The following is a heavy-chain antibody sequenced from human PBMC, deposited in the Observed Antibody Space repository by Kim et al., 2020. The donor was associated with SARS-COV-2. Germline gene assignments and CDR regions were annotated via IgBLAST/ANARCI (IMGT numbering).Heavy chain of an antibody. CDR3: ARGRWELPH. V-gene: IGHV3-49*04. CDR1: GFYFADYT. J-gene: IGHJ4*02. Sequence: GGSLRLSCTPSGFYFADYTMTWVRQAPGKGLEWVGCIRSNKYGGTTEYGASVSGRFTISRDDSKGIAYLQMSSLKIEDTAVYFCARGRWELPHWGQGTLV. CDR2: IRSNKYGGTT. D-gene: IGHD1-26*01.